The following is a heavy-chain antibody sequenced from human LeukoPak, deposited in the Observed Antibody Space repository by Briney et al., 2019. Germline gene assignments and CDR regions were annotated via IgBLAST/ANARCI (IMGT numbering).Heavy chain of an antibody. CDR1: GFTFSSYA. V-gene: IGHV3-23*01. J-gene: IGHJ4*02. CDR2: ISGSGGST. Sequence: TGGSLRLSCAASGFTFSSYAMSWVRQAPGKGLEWVSAISGSGGSTYYADSVKGRFTISRDGSGNTLYLQINSLRAEDTAVYFCARQIPLAGTFYFDNWGQGTLVTVSS. D-gene: IGHD6-19*01. CDR3: ARQIPLAGTFYFDN.